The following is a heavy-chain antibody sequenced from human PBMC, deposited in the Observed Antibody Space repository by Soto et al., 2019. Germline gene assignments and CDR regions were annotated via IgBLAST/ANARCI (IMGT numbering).Heavy chain of an antibody. Sequence: PSQTLSLTCAISGDSVSSNSAALNWIRQSPSRGLEWLGRTYYRSKWYNDYAVSVKSRITINPDTSKNQFSLQLNSVTPEDTAVYYCARDEYSSGCYSDNWFDPWGRGTLVTVSS. CDR2: TYYRSKWYN. J-gene: IGHJ5*02. D-gene: IGHD6-19*01. CDR1: GDSVSSNSAA. V-gene: IGHV6-1*01. CDR3: ARDEYSSGCYSDNWFDP.